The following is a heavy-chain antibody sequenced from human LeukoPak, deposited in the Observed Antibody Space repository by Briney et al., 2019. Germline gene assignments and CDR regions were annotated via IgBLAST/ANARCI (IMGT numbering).Heavy chain of an antibody. CDR3: ARGSSGRGIYSYGYNY. CDR2: IIPILGIA. V-gene: IGHV1-69*02. Sequence: SVKVSCKASGGTFSSYTISWVRQAPGQGLEWMGRIIPILGIANYAQKFQGRVTITADKSTSTAYMELSSLRSEDTAVYYCARGSSGRGIYSYGYNYWGQGTLVTVSP. CDR1: GGTFSSYT. D-gene: IGHD5-18*01. J-gene: IGHJ4*02.